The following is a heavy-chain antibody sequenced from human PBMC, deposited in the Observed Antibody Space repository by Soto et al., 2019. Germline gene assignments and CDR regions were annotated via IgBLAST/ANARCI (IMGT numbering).Heavy chain of an antibody. Sequence: QVHLVQSGAEVKRPGDSVKVSCQASGYTFTDYHIHWVRQAPGQGLEWMGRVTPRSGEVYYSPKFQGRVTLTRDTSISTAYMELTTLKFDDTAVFYCARVPILGHTGDFEYWGQGTLATVSS. J-gene: IGHJ4*02. D-gene: IGHD1-26*01. CDR3: ARVPILGHTGDFEY. CDR2: VTPRSGEV. V-gene: IGHV1-2*02. CDR1: GYTFTDYH.